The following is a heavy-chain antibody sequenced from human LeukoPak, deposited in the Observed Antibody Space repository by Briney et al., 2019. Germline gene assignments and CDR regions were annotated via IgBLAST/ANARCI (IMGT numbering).Heavy chain of an antibody. CDR2: IYSGGTT. J-gene: IGHJ4*02. D-gene: IGHD6-25*01. V-gene: IGHV3-53*01. CDR1: GFTVSTSY. Sequence: GGSLRLSCAASGFTVSTSYLTWVRQAPGKGLEWVSVIYSGGTTYYADSVKGRFTVSRDNSKNTVYLQVNSLGADDTAVYYCARGIGGYGGFDYWGQGALVTVSS. CDR3: ARGIGGYGGFDY.